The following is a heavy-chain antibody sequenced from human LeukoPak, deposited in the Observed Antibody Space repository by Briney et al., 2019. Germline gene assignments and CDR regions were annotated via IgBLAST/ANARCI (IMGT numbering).Heavy chain of an antibody. CDR1: GYTLTDYY. CDR3: ARDVYGSGSPYYYYGMDV. Sequence: ASVKVSCKASGYTLTDYYMHWVRQAPGQGLEWMGRINPNSGGTNYAQKFQGRVTMTRDTSISTVYMELSRLRSDDTAVYYCARDVYGSGSPYYYYGMDVWGQGATVTVSS. J-gene: IGHJ6*02. CDR2: INPNSGGT. V-gene: IGHV1-2*06. D-gene: IGHD3-10*01.